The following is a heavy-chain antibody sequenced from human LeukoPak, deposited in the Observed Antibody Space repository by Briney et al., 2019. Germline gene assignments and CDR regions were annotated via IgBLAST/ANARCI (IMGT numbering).Heavy chain of an antibody. CDR1: GFTFSSYG. D-gene: IGHD3-10*01. V-gene: IGHV3-30*18. CDR2: ISYDGSNK. CDR3: AKDPSTPLWFGELIYYYYGMDV. J-gene: IGHJ6*02. Sequence: GRSLRLSCAASGFTFSSYGMHWVRQAPGKGLEWVAVISYDGSNKYYADSVKGRFTISRDNSKNALYLQMNSLRAEDTAVYYCAKDPSTPLWFGELIYYYYGMDVWGQGTTVTVSS.